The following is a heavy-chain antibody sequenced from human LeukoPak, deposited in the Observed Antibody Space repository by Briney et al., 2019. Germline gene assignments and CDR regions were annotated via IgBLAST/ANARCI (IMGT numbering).Heavy chain of an antibody. D-gene: IGHD3-3*01. V-gene: IGHV3-23*01. CDR2: INNSGGTT. Sequence: GGSLRLSCVTSGFTFSTYAMTWVRQAPGKGPEWVSSINNSGGTTDYSDSVKGRFTVSRDNSKNTLFLHMNSLRAEDTAVYYCARAVDFWSGYPQPNWFDPWGQGTLVTVSS. J-gene: IGHJ5*02. CDR1: GFTFSTYA. CDR3: ARAVDFWSGYPQPNWFDP.